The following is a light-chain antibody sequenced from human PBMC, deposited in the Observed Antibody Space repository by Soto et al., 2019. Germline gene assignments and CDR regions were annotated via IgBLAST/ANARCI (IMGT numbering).Light chain of an antibody. J-gene: IGKJ1*01. CDR1: QSVSGW. CDR3: QQYNSYST. CDR2: KAS. Sequence: DIQMTQSPSTLAASLGDRVPITCRASQSVSGWLAWYQQKPGKAPKLFIYKASSLESGVPSRLSGSGSGTVFTITISSLQPDDFATYYCQQYNSYSTFGQGTKVDIK. V-gene: IGKV1-5*03.